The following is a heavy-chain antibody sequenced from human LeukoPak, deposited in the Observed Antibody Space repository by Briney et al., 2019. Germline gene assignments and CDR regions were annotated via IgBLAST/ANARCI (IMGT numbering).Heavy chain of an antibody. CDR3: ARDWGSSGYYSKFDP. J-gene: IGHJ5*02. Sequence: GASVKVSCKASGGTFSSYAISWVRQAPGQGLEWMGIINPSGGSTSYAQKFQGRVTMTRDTSTSTVYMELSSLRSEDTAVYYCARDWGSSGYYSKFDPWGRGTLVTVSS. D-gene: IGHD3-22*01. CDR2: INPSGGST. CDR1: GGTFSSYA. V-gene: IGHV1-46*01.